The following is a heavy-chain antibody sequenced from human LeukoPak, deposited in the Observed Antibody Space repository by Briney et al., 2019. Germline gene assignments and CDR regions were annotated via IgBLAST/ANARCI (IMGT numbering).Heavy chain of an antibody. D-gene: IGHD6-13*01. Sequence: PSEALSLTCAVYGGSFSGYYWSWIRQPPGKGLEWIGEINHSGSTNYNPSLKSRVTISVDTSKNQFSLKLSSVTAADTAVYYCARGLRGSSWTPFDYWGQGTLVTVSS. V-gene: IGHV4-34*01. CDR2: INHSGST. J-gene: IGHJ4*02. CDR3: ARGLRGSSWTPFDY. CDR1: GGSFSGYY.